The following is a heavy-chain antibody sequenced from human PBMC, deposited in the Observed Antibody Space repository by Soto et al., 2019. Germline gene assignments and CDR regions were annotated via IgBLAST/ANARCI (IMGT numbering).Heavy chain of an antibody. V-gene: IGHV1-69*13. J-gene: IGHJ6*02. CDR3: ARDRAYYYDSSGYYGHGSYYYYGMDV. Sequence: SVKVSCNASGGTFSSYAISWVRQAPGQGLEWMGGIIPIFGTANYAQKFQGRVTITADESTSTAYMELSSLRSEDTAVYYCARDRAYYYDSSGYYGHGSYYYYGMDVWGQGTTVTVSS. D-gene: IGHD3-22*01. CDR1: GGTFSSYA. CDR2: IIPIFGTA.